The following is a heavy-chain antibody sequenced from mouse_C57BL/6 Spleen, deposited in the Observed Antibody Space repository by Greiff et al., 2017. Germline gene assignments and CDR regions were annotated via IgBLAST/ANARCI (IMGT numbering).Heavy chain of an antibody. CDR3: ARGGYSMDY. Sequence: QVQLQQSGAELVRPGTSVKVSCKASGYAFTNYLIEWVKQRPGQGLEWIGVINPGSGGTNYNEKFKGKETLTADKSSSTAYVQLSSLTSEDSAVYFCARGGYSMDYWGQGTSVTVSS. J-gene: IGHJ4*01. D-gene: IGHD2-3*01. V-gene: IGHV1-54*01. CDR1: GYAFTNYL. CDR2: INPGSGGT.